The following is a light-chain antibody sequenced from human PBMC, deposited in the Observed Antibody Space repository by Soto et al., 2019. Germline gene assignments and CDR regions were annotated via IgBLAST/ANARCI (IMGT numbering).Light chain of an antibody. CDR2: LGS. CDR1: QSLLHSNGYNY. Sequence: DIVMTQSPLSLPVTPGEPASISCRSSQSLLHSNGYNYVDWYLQKPGQSPQLLIYLGSNRASGVPDRFSVSGSGTDFTLKISSVEAEDVGVYYCMQALQTPPYNFGQGPKLEI. V-gene: IGKV2-28*01. J-gene: IGKJ2*01. CDR3: MQALQTPPYN.